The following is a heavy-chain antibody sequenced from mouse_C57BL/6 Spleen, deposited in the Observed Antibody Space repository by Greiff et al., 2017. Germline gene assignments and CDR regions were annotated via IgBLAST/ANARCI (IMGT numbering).Heavy chain of an antibody. CDR1: GYTFTSYW. CDR3: ARSYYYGYYFDY. V-gene: IGHV1-61*01. Sequence: VKLQQPGAELVRPGSSVKLSCKASGYTFTSYWMDWVKQRPGQGLEWIGNIYPSDSETHYNQKFKDKATLTVDKSSSTAYMQLSSLTSEDSAVYYCARSYYYGYYFDYWGQGTTLTVSS. J-gene: IGHJ2*01. CDR2: IYPSDSET. D-gene: IGHD1-1*01.